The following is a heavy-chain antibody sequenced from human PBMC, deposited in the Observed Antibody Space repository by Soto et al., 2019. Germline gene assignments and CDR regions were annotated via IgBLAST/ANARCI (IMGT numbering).Heavy chain of an antibody. CDR2: INPANGGA. V-gene: IGHV1-46*01. J-gene: IGHJ3*02. Sequence: QVHLVQSGAEVKKPGASMKVSCTASGYTLTSHHVHWVRQAPGRRLEWMGSINPANGGAQYTARFQGRVIMTRDTSTSTVYMELRGLTSEDTAIFYCARGGGVGLDGSAAFDIWGQGTMVTVSS. CDR3: ARGGGVGLDGSAAFDI. CDR1: GYTLTSHH. D-gene: IGHD1-1*01.